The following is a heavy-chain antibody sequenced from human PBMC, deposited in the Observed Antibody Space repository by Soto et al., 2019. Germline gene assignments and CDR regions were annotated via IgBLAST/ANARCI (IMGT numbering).Heavy chain of an antibody. CDR1: GKAFTSFW. CDR3: AKQDDRGALEI. Sequence: GESLKISCKISGKAFTSFWVVWVRQMPGRGLEWMGNIYPGDSDTSYTPPFQGQVTISADKSTNTAYLQWHSLQASDTALYYCAKQDDRGALEIWGQGTKVTVSS. D-gene: IGHD3-22*01. J-gene: IGHJ3*02. V-gene: IGHV5-51*01. CDR2: IYPGDSDT.